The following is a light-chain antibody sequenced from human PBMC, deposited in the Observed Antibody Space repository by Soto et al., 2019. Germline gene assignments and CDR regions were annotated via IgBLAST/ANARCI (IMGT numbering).Light chain of an antibody. J-gene: IGKJ5*01. CDR1: QSVPSNY. CDR2: GAS. CDR3: QQYGSSPIT. Sequence: DIVLTQSPCTLSLSPGERATLSCRASQSVPSNYLAWYQQKPGQAPRLLMYGASSGATGIPDRFSGGGSGTDFTLTISRLEPEDFAVYYCQQYGSSPITFGQGTRLEIK. V-gene: IGKV3-20*01.